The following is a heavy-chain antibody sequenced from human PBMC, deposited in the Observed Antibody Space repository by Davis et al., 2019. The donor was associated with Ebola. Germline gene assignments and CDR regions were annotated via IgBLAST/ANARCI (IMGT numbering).Heavy chain of an antibody. CDR3: ARGQQLITWSCFDP. V-gene: IGHV4-59*01. J-gene: IGHJ5*02. D-gene: IGHD6-13*01. CDR1: GTSISPYY. Sequence: PGGSLRLSCTVSGTSISPYYWSWIRQTPGKGLDWIGYVEHHGRTEYIPSFNSRVTISVDTSKSQFSLKLRSVTTADTAVYYCARGQQLITWSCFDPWGQGTLVTVSS. CDR2: VEHHGRT.